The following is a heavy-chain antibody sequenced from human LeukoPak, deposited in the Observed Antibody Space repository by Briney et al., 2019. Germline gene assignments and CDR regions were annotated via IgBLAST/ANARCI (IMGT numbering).Heavy chain of an antibody. J-gene: IGHJ4*01. CDR1: GFTFSDYS. Sequence: GGSLRLSCAASGFTFSDYSFNWVRPAPGKGLEWVSSISSSSSYKYYADSLKGRFTISRDNAKNSLYLQVNSLRAEDTAVYYCARINDIDNSYHLDFWGHGTLVTVSS. CDR3: ARINDIDNSYHLDF. V-gene: IGHV3-21*01. D-gene: IGHD2-15*01. CDR2: ISSSSSYK.